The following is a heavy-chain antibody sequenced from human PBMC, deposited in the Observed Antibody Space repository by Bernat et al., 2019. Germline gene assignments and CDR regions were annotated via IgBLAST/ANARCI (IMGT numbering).Heavy chain of an antibody. D-gene: IGHD2-2*01. J-gene: IGHJ4*01. CDR1: GFTFSNYA. CDR2: ISGSGGGT. CDR3: ANAAETSSPGRNFDY. Sequence: VQLLESGGGLVQPGGSLRLSCAASGFTFSNYAMSWVRQAPGKGLEWVSAISGSGGGTYYADSVKGRFTVSRDNSKNTLYLQMNSLRAEDTAVYYCANAAETSSPGRNFDYWGHGTLVTVSS. V-gene: IGHV3-23*01.